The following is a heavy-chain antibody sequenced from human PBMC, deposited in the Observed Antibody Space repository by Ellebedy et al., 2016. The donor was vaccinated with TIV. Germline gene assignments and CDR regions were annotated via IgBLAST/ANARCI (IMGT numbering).Heavy chain of an antibody. Sequence: GGSLRLSCAASGFSFRSYWMSWVRQAPGKGLQWVANIYQDGSVQYYVDSVKGRLTISRDNADNSLFLQMNSLRAEDTAVYYCARRGSYGDYAVQINSWFDTWGRGTLVAVSS. CDR2: IYQDGSVQ. D-gene: IGHD4-17*01. CDR1: GFSFRSYW. V-gene: IGHV3-7*01. CDR3: ARRGSYGDYAVQINSWFDT. J-gene: IGHJ5*02.